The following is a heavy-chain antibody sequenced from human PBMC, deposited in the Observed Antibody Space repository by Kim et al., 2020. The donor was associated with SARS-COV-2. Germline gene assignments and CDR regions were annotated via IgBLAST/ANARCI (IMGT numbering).Heavy chain of an antibody. J-gene: IGHJ4*02. CDR3: ARQVGFMITFGGRYFGY. D-gene: IGHD3-16*01. Sequence: SETLSLTCTVSGGSISSSSYYWGWIRQPPGKGLEWIGSIYYSGSTYYNPSLKSRVTISVDTSKNQFSLKLSSVTAADTAVYYCARQVGFMITFGGRYFGYWGQKTLVTVSS. CDR2: IYYSGST. CDR1: GGSISSSSYY. V-gene: IGHV4-39*01.